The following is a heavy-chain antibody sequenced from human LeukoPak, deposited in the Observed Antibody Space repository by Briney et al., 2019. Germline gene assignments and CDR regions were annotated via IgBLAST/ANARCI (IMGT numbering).Heavy chain of an antibody. CDR2: IYYSGST. CDR3: ASSHDYGDYLSKDWFDP. D-gene: IGHD4-17*01. CDR1: GGSISSSNW. V-gene: IGHV4-4*02. J-gene: IGHJ5*02. Sequence: SGTLSLTCAVSGGSISSSNWWSWIRQPPGKGLEWIGYIYYSGSTNYNPSLKSRVTISVDTSKNQFSLKLSSVTAADTAVYYCASSHDYGDYLSKDWFDPWGQGTLVTVSS.